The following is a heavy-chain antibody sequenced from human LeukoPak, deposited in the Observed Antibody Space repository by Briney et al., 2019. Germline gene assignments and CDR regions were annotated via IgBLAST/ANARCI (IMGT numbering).Heavy chain of an antibody. CDR2: ISYDGSNK. CDR1: GFTFSSYG. CDR3: AKGVRSRDLNDAFDI. Sequence: GGSLRLSCAASGFTFSSYGMHWVRQAPGKGLEWVAVISYDGSNKYYADSVKGRFTICRDNSKNTLYLQVNSLRAEDTAVYYCAKGVRSRDLNDAFDIWGQGTMVTVSS. D-gene: IGHD3-10*01. J-gene: IGHJ3*02. V-gene: IGHV3-30*18.